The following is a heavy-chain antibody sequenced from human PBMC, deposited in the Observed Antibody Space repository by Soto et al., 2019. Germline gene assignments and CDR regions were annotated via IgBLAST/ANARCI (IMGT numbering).Heavy chain of an antibody. V-gene: IGHV3-30-3*01. CDR1: XXXXXXXX. CDR2: ISYDGSNK. J-gene: IGHJ6*02. CDR3: AREEVSARKHYGMDV. Sequence: QEQLVESGGGVVQPGRSLRLSXAAXXXXXXXXXMXXXRXAXGXGXXXVAIISYDGSNKYHADSVKGRFTISRDNSKNTLYLQMNSLRAEDTAVYYCAREEVSARKHYGMDVWGQGTTVTVSS.